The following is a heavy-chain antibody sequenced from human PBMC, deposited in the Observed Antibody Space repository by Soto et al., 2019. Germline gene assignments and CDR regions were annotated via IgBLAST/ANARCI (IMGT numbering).Heavy chain of an antibody. CDR1: GFTFSSYG. D-gene: IGHD3-16*01. J-gene: IGHJ6*02. CDR2: TWYDGTNK. CDR3: AKSRLGMYYGMDV. V-gene: IGHV3-33*06. Sequence: QVQLVESGGGVVQPGRSLRLSCAASGFTFSSYGMHWVRQAPGKGLEWVAVTWYDGTNKYYADSVKGRFTISRDNSKNTLYLQMNSLRAEDTAVYYCAKSRLGMYYGMDVWGQGTTVTVSS.